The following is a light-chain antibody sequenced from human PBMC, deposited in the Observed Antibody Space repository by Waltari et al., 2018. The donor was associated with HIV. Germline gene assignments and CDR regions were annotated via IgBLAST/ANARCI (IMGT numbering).Light chain of an antibody. Sequence: SYELTQPPSVSVSPGQTARITCSGHVLSKQYAYRSHQKPGTAPVLVIYKDTKRPSGIPERFSGTSSGTTVTLTISGVQAEDEGDYYCQSADTRNTYPPRVFGGGTRLTVL. V-gene: IGLV3-25*03. CDR3: QSADTRNTYPPRV. CDR1: VLSKQY. CDR2: KDT. J-gene: IGLJ3*02.